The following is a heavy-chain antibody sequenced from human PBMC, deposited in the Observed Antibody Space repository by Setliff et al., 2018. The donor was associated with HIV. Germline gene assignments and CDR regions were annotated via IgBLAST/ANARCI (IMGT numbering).Heavy chain of an antibody. Sequence: PSETLSLTCTVSGGSVSSGDDYWSWIRQPPGKGLEWIGYIHFSGSTFYNPSLKSRLFVSVDTSKNQFSTKLNSVTAADTAVYYCARDKLGGRYGSGSYYWFDPWGQGTLVTVSS. CDR3: ARDKLGGRYGSGSYYWFDP. D-gene: IGHD3-10*01. CDR2: IHFSGST. V-gene: IGHV4-30-4*01. J-gene: IGHJ5*02. CDR1: GGSVSSGDDY.